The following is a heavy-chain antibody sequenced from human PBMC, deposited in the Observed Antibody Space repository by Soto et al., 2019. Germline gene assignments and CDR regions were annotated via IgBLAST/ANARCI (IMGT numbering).Heavy chain of an antibody. D-gene: IGHD3-22*01. CDR1: GGSFSGYY. CDR3: ATSPLISSGYSAPRF. Sequence: PSETLSLTCAVYGGSFSGYYWSWIRQPPGKGLEWIGEINHSGSTNYNPSLKSRVTISVDTSKNQFSLKLSSVTAADTAVYYCATSPLISSGYSAPRFWGQGTLVTVS. CDR2: INHSGST. J-gene: IGHJ4*02. V-gene: IGHV4-34*01.